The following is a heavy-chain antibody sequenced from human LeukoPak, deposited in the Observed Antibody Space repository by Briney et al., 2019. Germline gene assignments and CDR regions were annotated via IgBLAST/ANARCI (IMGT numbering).Heavy chain of an antibody. J-gene: IGHJ4*02. CDR1: GFTFSSYS. CDR2: ISSSSSYI. V-gene: IGHV3-21*01. D-gene: IGHD2-2*01. CDR3: ARSYCSSTSCYVTAARPRYFDY. Sequence: GGSLRLSCAACGFTFSSYSMNWVRQAPGKGLEWVSSISSSSSYISYADSVKGRVTSSRDNAKNSLYLQMNSLRAEDTAVYYCARSYCSSTSCYVTAARPRYFDYWGQGTLVTVSS.